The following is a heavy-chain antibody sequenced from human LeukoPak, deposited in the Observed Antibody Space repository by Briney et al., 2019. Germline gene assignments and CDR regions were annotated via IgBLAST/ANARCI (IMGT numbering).Heavy chain of an antibody. CDR1: GFTVSSNY. J-gene: IGHJ4*02. V-gene: IGHV3-66*01. Sequence: RGSLRLSCVASGFTVSSNYMSWVRQAPGKGLEWVSLIYSSDGAYYADSVKGRFTISRDNSKNTLYLQMNSLRAEDTAVYYCARDADSWGQGTLVTVSS. CDR2: IYSSDGA. CDR3: ARDADS.